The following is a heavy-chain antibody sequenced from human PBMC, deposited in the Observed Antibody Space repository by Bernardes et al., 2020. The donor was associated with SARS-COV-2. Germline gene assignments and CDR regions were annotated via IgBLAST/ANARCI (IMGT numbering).Heavy chain of an antibody. Sequence: GGSLRLSCAASGFTVSSTYMSWVRQAPGKGLEWVSVIYSGGSTYYADSVKGRFTISRDNSKNTLYLQMNSLRAEDTAVYYCARDKYQRMLFDVYYYGMDVWGQGTTVTVSS. CDR3: ARDKYQRMLFDVYYYGMDV. V-gene: IGHV3-53*01. CDR1: GFTVSSTY. D-gene: IGHD2-2*01. J-gene: IGHJ6*02. CDR2: IYSGGST.